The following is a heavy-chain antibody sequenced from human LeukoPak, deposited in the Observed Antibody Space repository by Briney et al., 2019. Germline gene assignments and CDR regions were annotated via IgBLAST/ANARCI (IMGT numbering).Heavy chain of an antibody. J-gene: IGHJ4*02. CDR3: ARDIHDSSGYYYDY. CDR1: GFTFSGYT. CDR2: VSASGDKT. Sequence: PGGSLRLSCVASGFTFSGYTMSWVRQAPGKGLEWISAVSASGDKTYYADSVKGRFTVSRDNSKDTPYLQMKSLRAEDTALYYCARDIHDSSGYYYDYWGQGTLVTVSS. V-gene: IGHV3-23*01. D-gene: IGHD3-22*01.